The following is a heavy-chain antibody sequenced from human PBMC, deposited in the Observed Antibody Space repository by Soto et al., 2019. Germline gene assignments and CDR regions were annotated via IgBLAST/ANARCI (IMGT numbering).Heavy chain of an antibody. V-gene: IGHV1-69*13. J-gene: IGHJ4*02. CDR3: ARVTSYQGSAFDY. Sequence: SVKVSCKASGGTFSSYAISWVRQAPGQGLEWMGGIIPIFGTANYAQKFQGRVTITADESTSTAYMELSSLRSEDTAVYYCARVTSYQGSAFDYWGQGTLVTVSS. CDR2: IIPIFGTA. D-gene: IGHD1-26*01. CDR1: GGTFSSYA.